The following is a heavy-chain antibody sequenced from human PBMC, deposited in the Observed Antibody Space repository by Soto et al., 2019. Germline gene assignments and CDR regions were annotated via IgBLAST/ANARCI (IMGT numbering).Heavy chain of an antibody. CDR2: IYWDDDK. Sequence: QITLKESGPTLVKPTQTLTLTCTFSGFSFTTDGMGVGWIRQPPGKALEWLALIYWDDDKRYSPSLQSRLTTTKDASRNQVVLTLTNTEPPDTATYYCAPLYWAASAIRSCFDYWGQGTLVTVSS. CDR3: APLYWAASAIRSCFDY. CDR1: GFSFTTDGMG. D-gene: IGHD2-21*02. J-gene: IGHJ4*02. V-gene: IGHV2-5*02.